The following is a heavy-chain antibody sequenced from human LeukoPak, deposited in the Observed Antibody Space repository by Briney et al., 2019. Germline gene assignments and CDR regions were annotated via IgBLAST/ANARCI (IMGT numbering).Heavy chain of an antibody. D-gene: IGHD3-22*01. CDR1: GFTFSDVW. J-gene: IGHJ4*02. Sequence: GGSLRLSCAASGFTFSDVWMSWVRQAPGKGLEWVGRIKSKTDGWTTDSAAPVIGRFTISRDDSKNTLYLQMNSLKTEDTAVYYCASHTLSSYDSSGRVKKQYYFDYWGQGTLVTVSS. CDR3: ASHTLSSYDSSGRVKKQYYFDY. V-gene: IGHV3-15*01. CDR2: IKSKTDGWTT.